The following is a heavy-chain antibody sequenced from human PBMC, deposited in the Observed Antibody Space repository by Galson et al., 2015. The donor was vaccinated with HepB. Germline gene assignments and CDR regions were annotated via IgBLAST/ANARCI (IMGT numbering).Heavy chain of an antibody. CDR1: GDSVSSNSAA. D-gene: IGHD4-11*01. CDR3: ARASVTKLYWYFDL. Sequence: CAISGDSVSSNSAAWNWIRQSPSRGLEWLGRTYYRSKWYNDYAVSVKSRITINPDTSKNQFSLQLNSVTPEDTAVYYCARASVTKLYWYFDLWGRGTLVTVSS. CDR2: TYYRSKWYN. J-gene: IGHJ2*01. V-gene: IGHV6-1*01.